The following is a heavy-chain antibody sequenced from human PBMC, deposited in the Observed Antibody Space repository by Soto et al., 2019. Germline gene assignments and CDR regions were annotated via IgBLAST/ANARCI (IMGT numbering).Heavy chain of an antibody. V-gene: IGHV3-21*01. CDR3: ARAHLPAHYDILTGYYGGYYGMDV. CDR2: ISSSSSYI. D-gene: IGHD3-9*01. J-gene: IGHJ6*02. Sequence: GGSLRLSCAASGFTFSSYSMNWVRQAPGKGLEWVSSISSSSSYIYYADSVKGRFTISRDNAKNSLYLQMNSLRAEDTAVYHCARAHLPAHYDILTGYYGGYYGMDVWGQGTTVTVSS. CDR1: GFTFSSYS.